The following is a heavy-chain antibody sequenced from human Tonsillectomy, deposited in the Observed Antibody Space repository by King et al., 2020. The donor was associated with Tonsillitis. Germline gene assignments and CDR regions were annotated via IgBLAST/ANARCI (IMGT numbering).Heavy chain of an antibody. J-gene: IGHJ4*02. D-gene: IGHD6-13*01. Sequence: QLQESGSGLVKPSQTLSLTCAVSGGSISSGYYSWSWIRQPPGKGLEWIGYIYLSGSTYYNPSLKSRVTMSVDTSKNQFSLKLSSATAADSAVYYCARVNRSAGYSNRWYGFVDYWGQGTLVTVSS. CDR1: GGSISSGYYS. CDR2: IYLSGST. V-gene: IGHV4-30-2*01. CDR3: ARVNRSAGYSNRWYGFVDY.